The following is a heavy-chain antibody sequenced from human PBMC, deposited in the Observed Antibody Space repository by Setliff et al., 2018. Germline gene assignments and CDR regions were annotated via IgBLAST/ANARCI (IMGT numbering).Heavy chain of an antibody. Sequence: SVKVSCKASGGTFSNYCISWVRQAPGQGLEWRGGIMPKFGTPNRSQKFQGGVTITADESTSTAYMELSGLTSEDTAVYYCASHFLTVMKYYYYMDVWGKGTTVTVSS. D-gene: IGHD5-18*01. CDR2: IMPKFGTP. CDR1: GGTFSNYC. V-gene: IGHV1-69*13. CDR3: ASHFLTVMKYYYYMDV. J-gene: IGHJ6*03.